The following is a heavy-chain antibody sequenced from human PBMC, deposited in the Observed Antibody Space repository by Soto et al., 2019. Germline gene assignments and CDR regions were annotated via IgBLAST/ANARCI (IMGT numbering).Heavy chain of an antibody. Sequence: QITLKESGPTLVKPTQTLTLTCTFSGFSLSTSGVGVGWIRQPPGKALEWLALIYWDDDKRYSPSLKSRLTITKDTSKNQVVLTMTNMDPVDTATYYCARRRGYYDSSGYWFDPWGQGTLVTVSS. CDR2: IYWDDDK. V-gene: IGHV2-5*02. J-gene: IGHJ5*02. CDR1: GFSLSTSGVG. D-gene: IGHD3-22*01. CDR3: ARRRGYYDSSGYWFDP.